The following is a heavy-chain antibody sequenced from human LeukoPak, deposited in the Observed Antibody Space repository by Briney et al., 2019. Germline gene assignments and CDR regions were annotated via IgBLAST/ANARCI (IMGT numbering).Heavy chain of an antibody. CDR3: ARDSSGWSDY. V-gene: IGHV4-34*01. CDR2: INHSGSS. J-gene: IGHJ4*02. Sequence: SETLSLTCAVYGGSFSGGYWSWIRQSPGKGLEWIGEINHSGSSTYNPSLKSRVTISVDTSKNQFSLRLSSVTAADTAVYYCARDSSGWSDYWGQGTLVTVSS. D-gene: IGHD6-19*01. CDR1: GGSFSGGY.